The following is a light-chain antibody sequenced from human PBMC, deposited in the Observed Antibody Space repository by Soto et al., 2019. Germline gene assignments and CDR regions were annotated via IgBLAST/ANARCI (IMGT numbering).Light chain of an antibody. CDR1: SRDIGRYDY. CDR2: RVI. J-gene: IGLJ3*02. Sequence: QSVLTQPASVSGSPGQSITISCTGTSRDIGRYDYVSWYQQLPGKAPKLIIYRVINRPSGVSDRFSGSKSGNSASLSISGRQPEDEASYFCGSYTSATTWVFGGGTKLTVL. CDR3: GSYTSATTWV. V-gene: IGLV2-14*03.